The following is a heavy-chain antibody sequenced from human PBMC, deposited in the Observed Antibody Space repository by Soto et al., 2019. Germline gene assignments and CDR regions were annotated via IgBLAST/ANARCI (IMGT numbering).Heavy chain of an antibody. J-gene: IGHJ4*02. V-gene: IGHV4-39*01. Sequence: SETLSLTCSVSGGSISSNNYYWGWIREPPGKGPEWSGNIYYTGTTYYSPSPRGRITISVDTSMNQFSLRLSAVTASDTAVYYSAKRHGRLGDYYFDAWGQGTPVTVSS. CDR2: IYYTGTT. CDR1: GGSISSNNYY. D-gene: IGHD3-16*01. CDR3: AKRHGRLGDYYFDA.